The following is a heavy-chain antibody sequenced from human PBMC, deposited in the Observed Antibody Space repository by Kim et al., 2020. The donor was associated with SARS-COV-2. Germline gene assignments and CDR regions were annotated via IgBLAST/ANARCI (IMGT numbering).Heavy chain of an antibody. CDR3: ASDLYDGRGYFDY. D-gene: IGHD3-22*01. V-gene: IGHV3-7*01. Sequence: GGSLRLSCAASGFTFSSYWMSWVRQAPGKGLEWVANIKQDGSEKYYVDSVKGRFTISRDNAKNSLYLQMNSLRAEDTAVYYCASDLYDGRGYFDYWGQGTLVTVSS. CDR2: IKQDGSEK. CDR1: GFTFSSYW. J-gene: IGHJ4*02.